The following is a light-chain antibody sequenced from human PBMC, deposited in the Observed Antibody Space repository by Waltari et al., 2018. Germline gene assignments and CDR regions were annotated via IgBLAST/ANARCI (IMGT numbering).Light chain of an antibody. Sequence: EIVLTQSPAILSFSPGERATLSCRASQSVGTYLAWYQQRPGQSPRLLIYDASYRATGIPDRFSGSGSETDFTLTISSLQPEDFAVYYCQQRRSWPLTFGGGTRVQI. CDR2: DAS. V-gene: IGKV3-11*01. J-gene: IGKJ4*01. CDR3: QQRRSWPLT. CDR1: QSVGTY.